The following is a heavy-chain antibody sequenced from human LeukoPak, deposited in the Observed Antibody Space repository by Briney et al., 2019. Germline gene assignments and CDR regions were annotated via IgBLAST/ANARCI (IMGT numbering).Heavy chain of an antibody. CDR3: ARASYSNYYYYYGMDV. D-gene: IGHD4-11*01. J-gene: IGHJ6*02. V-gene: IGHV4-59*01. CDR1: GGSISSYY. Sequence: SGTLSLTCTVSGGSISSYYWSWIRQPPGKGLEWIGYIYYSGSTNYNPSLKSRVTISADTSKNQFSLKLSSVTAADTAVYYCARASYSNYYYYYGMDVWGQGTTVTVSS. CDR2: IYYSGST.